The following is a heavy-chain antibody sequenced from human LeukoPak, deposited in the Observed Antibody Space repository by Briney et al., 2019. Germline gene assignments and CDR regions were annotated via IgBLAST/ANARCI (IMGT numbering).Heavy chain of an antibody. V-gene: IGHV4-39*01. Sequence: PSETLSLTCTVSGGSISSSYYWGWIRQPPGKWLEWIGSIYYSGSTYYNPSLKSRVTISVDTSKNQFSLKLSSVTAADTAVYYCARRRATLDYWGQGTLVTVSS. CDR2: IYYSGST. J-gene: IGHJ4*02. CDR3: ARRRATLDY. CDR1: GGSISSSYY.